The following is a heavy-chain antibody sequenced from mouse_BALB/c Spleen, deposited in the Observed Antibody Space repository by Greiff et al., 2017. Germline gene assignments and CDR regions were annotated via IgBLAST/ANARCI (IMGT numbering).Heavy chain of an antibody. Sequence: VQLQQSGAELAKPGASVKMSCKASGYTFTSYWMHWVKQRPGQGLEWIGYINPSTGYTEYNQKFKDKATLTADKSSSTAYMQLSSLTSEDSAVYYCALTGAYYFDYWGQGTTLTVSS. J-gene: IGHJ2*01. CDR3: ALTGAYYFDY. CDR1: GYTFTSYW. CDR2: INPSTGYT. V-gene: IGHV1-7*01. D-gene: IGHD4-1*01.